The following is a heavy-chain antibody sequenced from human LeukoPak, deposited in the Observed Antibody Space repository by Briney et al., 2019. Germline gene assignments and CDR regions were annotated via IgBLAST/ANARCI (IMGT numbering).Heavy chain of an antibody. CDR3: AKPTARLGWFDP. CDR2: IYHSGTT. J-gene: IGHJ5*02. V-gene: IGHV4-38-2*02. Sequence: PSETLSLTCSVSGYSISSAYYWGWIRQPPGKGLEWIGSIYHSGTTYHNPSLKSRVTISLDTSKNQFSPNLRSVTAADTAVYYCAKPTARLGWFDPWGQGTLVTVSS. D-gene: IGHD6-6*01. CDR1: GYSISSAYY.